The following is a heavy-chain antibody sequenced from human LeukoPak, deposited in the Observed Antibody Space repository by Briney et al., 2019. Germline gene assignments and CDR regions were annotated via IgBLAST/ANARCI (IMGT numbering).Heavy chain of an antibody. CDR3: VQTTGWPGFDY. J-gene: IGHJ4*02. Sequence: PSETLSLTCTASGAPICLFYWNWVRQPPGKGLEWIGNIYNGVPTFFNPSLKSRVTLSVDTSKTQFSLQLASVTAADTAVYYCVQTTGWPGFDYWGQGVLVTVSS. CDR2: IYNGVPT. V-gene: IGHV4-4*09. CDR1: GAPICLFY. D-gene: IGHD6-19*01.